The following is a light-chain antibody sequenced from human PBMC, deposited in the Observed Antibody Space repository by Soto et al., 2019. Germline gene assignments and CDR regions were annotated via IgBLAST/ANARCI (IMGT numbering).Light chain of an antibody. CDR3: ETWDSNTRM. J-gene: IGLJ3*02. V-gene: IGLV4-60*02. Sequence: QPVLTQSSSASASLGSSVNLTCTLSSWQSSYIIAWHQEQPGKAPRYLMKLEGSGSYNKGSGVPDRFSGSSSGADRYLTISNLQFEDEADYYCETWDSNTRMFGGGTKLTVL. CDR2: LEGSGSY. CDR1: SWQSSYI.